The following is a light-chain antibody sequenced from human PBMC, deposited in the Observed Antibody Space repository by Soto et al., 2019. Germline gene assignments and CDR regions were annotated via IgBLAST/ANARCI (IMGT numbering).Light chain of an antibody. CDR2: GAS. J-gene: IGKJ4*01. CDR3: QQHGSSIT. CDR1: QSVSSD. Sequence: EIVMTQSPATLSVSPGERATLSCRASQSVSSDLAWYHQKPGQAPRLLIYGASTRVTGIPARFTGSGSGTDFTLTIGRLEPEDFAVYYCQQHGSSITFGGGTKVDIK. V-gene: IGKV3D-15*01.